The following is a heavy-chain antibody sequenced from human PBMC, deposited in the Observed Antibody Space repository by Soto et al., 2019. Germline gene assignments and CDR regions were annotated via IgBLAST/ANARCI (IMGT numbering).Heavy chain of an antibody. CDR3: AVNRAEGSAFCSY. CDR2: IKPDGSAK. V-gene: IGHV3-7*01. Sequence: DVQLVESGGALVQPGGSLRLSCAASGFTFSNSWMTWVRQAPGKGLEWVANIKPDGSAKFFVDSVKGRFTVSRDNTKNSRFLQMHTLRAEDTAVYYCAVNRAEGSAFCSYWGQGTLLTVSS. D-gene: IGHD3-10*01. J-gene: IGHJ4*02. CDR1: GFTFSNSW.